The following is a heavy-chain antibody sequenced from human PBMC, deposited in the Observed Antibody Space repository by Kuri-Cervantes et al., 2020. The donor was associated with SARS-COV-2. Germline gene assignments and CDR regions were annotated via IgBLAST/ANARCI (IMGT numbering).Heavy chain of an antibody. D-gene: IGHD2-2*02. CDR1: GFTFSSYS. J-gene: IGHJ6*03. CDR3: ARGKDIVVVPAAIRYYYYYYMDV. V-gene: IGHV3-21*01. CDR2: ISSSSSYI. Sequence: GESLKISCAASGFTFSSYSMNWVRQAPGKGLEWVSSISSSSSYIYYADSVKGRFTISRDNAKNSLYLQVNSLRAEDTAVYYCARGKDIVVVPAAIRYYYYYYMDVWGKGTTVTVSS.